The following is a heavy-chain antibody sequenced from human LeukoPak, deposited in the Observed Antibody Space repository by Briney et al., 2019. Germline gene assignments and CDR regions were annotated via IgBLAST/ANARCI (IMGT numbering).Heavy chain of an antibody. CDR1: GGSISSYY. J-gene: IGHJ4*02. CDR3: ARVGVTMVRGVSRYFDY. CDR2: IYYSGST. D-gene: IGHD3-10*01. V-gene: IGHV4-59*01. Sequence: SETLSLTCTVSGGSISSYYWSWIRQPPGKGLEWIGYIYYSGSTNYNPSLKSRVTISVDTSKNQFSLKLSSVTAADTAVYYCARVGVTMVRGVSRYFDYWGQGTLVTVSS.